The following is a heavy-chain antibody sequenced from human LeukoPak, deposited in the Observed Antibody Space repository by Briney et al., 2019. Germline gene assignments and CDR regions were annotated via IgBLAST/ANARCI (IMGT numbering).Heavy chain of an antibody. D-gene: IGHD2-2*01. Sequence: SVKVSCKASGGTFSSYAISWVRQAPGQGLEWMGGIIPIFGTANYAQKFQGRVTITADESTSTAYMELSSLRSEDTAVYYCARGIVVPAAISFHYYGMDVWGQGTTVTVSS. V-gene: IGHV1-69*01. CDR2: IIPIFGTA. CDR1: GGTFSSYA. CDR3: ARGIVVPAAISFHYYGMDV. J-gene: IGHJ6*02.